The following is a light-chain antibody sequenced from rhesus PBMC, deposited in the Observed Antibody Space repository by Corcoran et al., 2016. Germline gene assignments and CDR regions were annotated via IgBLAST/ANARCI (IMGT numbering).Light chain of an antibody. CDR2: AAY. CDR1: QGTSNA. Sequence: DIQMFQSPSSLSASVGDKVTITCRASQGTSNALAWYQQKPGKAPKLLIYAAYSLESGGPSRFSGSRSGTDFTLTISCLQPEDFATYSCQQGYSTPFTFGPGTKLDIK. V-gene: IGKV1-33*02. J-gene: IGKJ3*01. CDR3: QQGYSTPFT.